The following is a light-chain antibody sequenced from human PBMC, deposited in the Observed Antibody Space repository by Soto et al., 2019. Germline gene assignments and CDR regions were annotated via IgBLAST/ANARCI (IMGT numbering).Light chain of an antibody. Sequence: DTQMTQSPSSLSASVGDTVTITCQASRDIADSLNWYQQRAGQAPKLLIYDASNLQSGVPARCSGSGTGTSFILTISSLQPEYFATYYCQQYDDPFTFGGGTKVEIK. CDR2: DAS. CDR1: RDIADS. V-gene: IGKV1-33*01. CDR3: QQYDDPFT. J-gene: IGKJ4*01.